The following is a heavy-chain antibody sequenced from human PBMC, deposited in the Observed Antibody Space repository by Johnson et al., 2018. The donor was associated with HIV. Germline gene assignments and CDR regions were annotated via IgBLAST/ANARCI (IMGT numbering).Heavy chain of an antibody. V-gene: IGHV3-20*04. CDR1: GFTFDDYG. D-gene: IGHD3-16*02. CDR3: ARGFRITFGGVIVPYVFDI. J-gene: IGHJ3*02. CDR2: INWNGGST. Sequence: VQLVESGGGVVRPGGSLRLSCGASGFTFDDYGMSWVRQAPGKGLEWVSGINWNGGSTGYADSVKGRFTISRDNAKNSLYLQMNSLRAEDTALYYCARGFRITFGGVIVPYVFDIWGQGTMVTVSS.